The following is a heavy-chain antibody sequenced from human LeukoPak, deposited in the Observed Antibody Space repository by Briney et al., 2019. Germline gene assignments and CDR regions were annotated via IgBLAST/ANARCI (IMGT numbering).Heavy chain of an antibody. V-gene: IGHV1-2*02. CDR3: ARGPPLKAFGFDS. Sequence: GASVKVSCEASGYTFTGYYMHWVRQAPGQGLEWMGWINPNSGGTNYAQKFQGRVTMTRDTSISTAYMELSRLRSDDTAVYYCARGPPLKAFGFDSWGQGTLVTVSS. J-gene: IGHJ5*02. CDR2: INPNSGGT. CDR1: GYTFTGYY.